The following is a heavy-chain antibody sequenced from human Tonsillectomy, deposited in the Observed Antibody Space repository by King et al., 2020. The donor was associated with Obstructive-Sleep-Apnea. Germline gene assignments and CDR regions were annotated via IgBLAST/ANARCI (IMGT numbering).Heavy chain of an antibody. CDR2: IYYSGST. V-gene: IGHV4-39*07. CDR3: ARGGDILTEDAVDI. CDR1: GASISSSRYY. Sequence: QLQESGPGLAKPSETLSLTCTVSGASISSSRYYWGWIRQPPGKGLDWIGNIYYSGSTYYNPSLRSRVTMSVEKSKNQFSLKLSSVTAADTAVYYCARGGDILTEDAVDIWGHGTMVTVSS. J-gene: IGHJ3*02. D-gene: IGHD3-9*01.